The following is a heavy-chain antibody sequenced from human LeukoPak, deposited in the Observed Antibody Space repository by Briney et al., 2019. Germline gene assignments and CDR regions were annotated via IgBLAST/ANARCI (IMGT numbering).Heavy chain of an antibody. V-gene: IGHV4-4*09. CDR2: IYTSGST. CDR1: GGSISSYY. D-gene: IGHD3-10*02. Sequence: SETLSLTCTASGGSISSYYWSWIRQPPGKGLEWIGYIYTSGSTNYNPSLKSRVTISVDTSKNQFSLKLSSVTAADTAVYYCARQGRPPVPYYYYYYMDVWGKGTTVTVSS. CDR3: ARQGRPPVPYYYYYYMDV. J-gene: IGHJ6*03.